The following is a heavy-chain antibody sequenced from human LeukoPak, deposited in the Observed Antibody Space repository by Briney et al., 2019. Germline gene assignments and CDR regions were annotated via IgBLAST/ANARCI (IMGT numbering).Heavy chain of an antibody. CDR1: GYSFTSYW. Sequence: GESLKISCKGSGYSFTSYWIGWVRQMPGKGLEWMGIIYPGDSDTRYSPSFQGQVTISADKSISTAYLQWGSLKASDTAMYYCARNPLVRYFDWLQTNYLDYWGQGTLVTVSS. CDR3: ARNPLVRYFDWLQTNYLDY. CDR2: IYPGDSDT. V-gene: IGHV5-51*01. D-gene: IGHD3-9*01. J-gene: IGHJ4*02.